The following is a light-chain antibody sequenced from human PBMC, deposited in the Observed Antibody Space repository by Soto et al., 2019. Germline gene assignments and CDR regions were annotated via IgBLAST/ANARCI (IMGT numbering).Light chain of an antibody. J-gene: IGKJ1*01. Sequence: IRMTQSPSALSASVGDTGTITCRASQGINNYLACFQQRPGKVPKLLFYAASTFESGVPSRCRGSRSGTYFTLTIATLKPDDVETYIWQQYKSYSTFGRGNKVEIK. V-gene: IGKV1-27*01. CDR2: AAS. CDR1: QGINNY. CDR3: QQYKSYST.